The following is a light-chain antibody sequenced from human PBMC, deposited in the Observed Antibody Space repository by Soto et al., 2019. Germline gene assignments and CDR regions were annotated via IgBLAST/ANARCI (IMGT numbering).Light chain of an antibody. J-gene: IGKJ1*01. CDR1: QGIGSY. Sequence: DIQMTQSPSSLSASVGDRVTITCRASQGIGSYLNWYQQKPGKAPQLMIYAASSLQRGVPSRFGGSGSGTDFTLTISSLQPEDFATYFCQQSYSTPWTFGQGTKVEVK. V-gene: IGKV1-39*01. CDR2: AAS. CDR3: QQSYSTPWT.